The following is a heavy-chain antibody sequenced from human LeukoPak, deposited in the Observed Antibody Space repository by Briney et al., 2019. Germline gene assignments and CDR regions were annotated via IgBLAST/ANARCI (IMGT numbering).Heavy chain of an antibody. CDR1: GGSFSGYY. D-gene: IGHD2/OR15-2a*01. V-gene: IGHV4-34*01. J-gene: IGHJ5*02. CDR2: INHSGST. Sequence: SETLSLTCAVYGGSFSGYYWSWIRQPPGKGLEWIGEINHSGSTNYNSSLKSRVTISVDTSKNQFSLKLSSVTAADTAVYYCARGRIRLAHWGQGTLVTVSS. CDR3: ARGRIRLAH.